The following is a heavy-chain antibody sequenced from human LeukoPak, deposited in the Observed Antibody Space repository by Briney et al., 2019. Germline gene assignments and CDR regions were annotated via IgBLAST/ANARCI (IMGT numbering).Heavy chain of an antibody. Sequence: GESLKISCKGSGYSFTSYWIGWVRQMPGKGLEWMGIIYPGDSDAKYSPSVQGQGTISADKSISTAYLQWSSLKASDTAMYYCARLGYYYDSSGYYSDNWFDPWGQGTLVTVSS. D-gene: IGHD3-22*01. J-gene: IGHJ5*02. CDR3: ARLGYYYDSSGYYSDNWFDP. CDR2: IYPGDSDA. CDR1: GYSFTSYW. V-gene: IGHV5-51*01.